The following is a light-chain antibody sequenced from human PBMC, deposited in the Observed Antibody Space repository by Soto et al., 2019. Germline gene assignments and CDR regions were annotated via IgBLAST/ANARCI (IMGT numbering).Light chain of an antibody. V-gene: IGKV1-5*01. CDR1: QTISSW. J-gene: IGKJ1*01. CDR3: QRYNSDPQA. CDR2: DAS. Sequence: DIQMTQSPSSLSGSVGDRVTITCRASQTISSWLAWYQQKPGKAPKLLIYDASALPRGVPSRFSGSGSGTKFTLTIASLQPEDVATYYCQRYNSDPQAFGQGTKVDIK.